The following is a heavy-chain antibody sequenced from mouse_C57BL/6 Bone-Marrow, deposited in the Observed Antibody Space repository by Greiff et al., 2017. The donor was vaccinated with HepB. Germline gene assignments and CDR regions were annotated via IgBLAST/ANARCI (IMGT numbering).Heavy chain of an antibody. Sequence: VKLQESDAELVKPGASVKISCKVSGYTFTDHTIHWMKQRPEQGLEWIGYIYPRDGSTKYNEKFKGKATLTADKSSSTAYMQLNSLTSEDSAVYFCARGSFPYYGSSYWFAYWGQGTLVTVSA. CDR2: IYPRDGST. J-gene: IGHJ3*01. V-gene: IGHV1-78*01. CDR3: ARGSFPYYGSSYWFAY. D-gene: IGHD1-1*01. CDR1: GYTFTDHT.